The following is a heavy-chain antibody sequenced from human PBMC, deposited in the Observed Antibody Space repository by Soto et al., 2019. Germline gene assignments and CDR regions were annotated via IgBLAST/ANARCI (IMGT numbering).Heavy chain of an antibody. CDR1: GYTFYSHS. D-gene: IGHD5-18*01. CDR2: INADYGNT. V-gene: IGHV1-18*01. Sequence: QAKLVQSGAEVKKPGASVKVSCKASGYTFYSHSISWVRQAPGQGLEWMGRINADYGNTQYAQKFRGRVTMTTNTSTTTVFMTLTNLRSDDTAVYYCAKCIQGDYYYGMDVWGQGTTVTVSS. CDR3: AKCIQGDYYYGMDV. J-gene: IGHJ6*02.